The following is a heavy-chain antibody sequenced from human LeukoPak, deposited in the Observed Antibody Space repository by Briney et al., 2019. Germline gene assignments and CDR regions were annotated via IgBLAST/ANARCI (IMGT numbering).Heavy chain of an antibody. CDR1: GGSFSGYY. D-gene: IGHD6-6*01. CDR3: ARGRRKLLPNYYYYMDV. Sequence: SETLSLTCAVYGGSFSGYYWSWIRQPSGKGLEWIGEINHSGSTNYNPSLKSRVTISVDTSKNQFSLKLSSVTAADTAVYYCARGRRKLLPNYYYYMDVWGKGTTVTVSS. CDR2: INHSGST. V-gene: IGHV4-34*01. J-gene: IGHJ6*03.